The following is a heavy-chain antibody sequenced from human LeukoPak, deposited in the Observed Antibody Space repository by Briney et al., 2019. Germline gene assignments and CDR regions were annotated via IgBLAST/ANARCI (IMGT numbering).Heavy chain of an antibody. CDR1: GGTFSSYA. V-gene: IGHV1-69*05. J-gene: IGHJ6*03. Sequence: SVKVSCKASGGTFSSYAISWVRQAPGQGLEWMGGIIPIFGTANYAQKFQGRVTITTDESTSTAYMELSSLRSEDMAVYYCAREAREGPGYSSGWPFDYYYMDVWGKGTTVTVSS. D-gene: IGHD6-19*01. CDR3: AREAREGPGYSSGWPFDYYYMDV. CDR2: IIPIFGTA.